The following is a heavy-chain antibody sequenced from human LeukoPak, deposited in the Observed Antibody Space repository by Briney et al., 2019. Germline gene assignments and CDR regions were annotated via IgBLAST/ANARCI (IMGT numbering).Heavy chain of an antibody. V-gene: IGHV3-21*01. J-gene: IGHJ3*02. CDR1: GFTFSSYT. D-gene: IGHD3-3*01. CDR3: ARGPSARFFGVAKGAFDI. CDR2: ISSSSSYI. Sequence: GGSLRLSCAASGFTFSSYTMKWVRQAPGKGLEWVSSISSSSSYIYYADSVKGRFTISRDNAKNSLYLQMNSLRAEDTAVYYCARGPSARFFGVAKGAFDIWGQGTMVTVSS.